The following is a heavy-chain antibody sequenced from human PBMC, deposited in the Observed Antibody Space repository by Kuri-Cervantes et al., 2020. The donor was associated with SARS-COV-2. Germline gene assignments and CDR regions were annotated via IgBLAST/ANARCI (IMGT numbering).Heavy chain of an antibody. D-gene: IGHD3-10*01. J-gene: IGHJ6*03. CDR2: ISYDGSNK. V-gene: IGHV3-30-3*01. CDR3: ARDEGSYYYYMGV. Sequence: GESLKISCAASGFTFSSYAMHWVRQAPGKGLEWVAVISYDGSNKYYADSVKGRFTISRDNAKNSLYLQMNSLRAEDTAVYYCARDEGSYYYYMGVWGKGTTVTVSS. CDR1: GFTFSSYA.